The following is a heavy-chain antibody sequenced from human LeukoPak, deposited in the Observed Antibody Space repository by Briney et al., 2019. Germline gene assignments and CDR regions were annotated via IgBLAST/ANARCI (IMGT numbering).Heavy chain of an antibody. J-gene: IGHJ4*02. CDR1: RLTFNPYW. V-gene: IGHV3-7*01. Sequence: GVSLTLSCAASRLTFNPYWKIWPRHAPGRGLEWVANIDQDGTRRYYVDSVKGRFTISRDNARNSVYPQMNSLRVEDTAVYYCARDGIDYWGQGTLVTVSS. CDR3: ARDGIDY. CDR2: IDQDGTRR.